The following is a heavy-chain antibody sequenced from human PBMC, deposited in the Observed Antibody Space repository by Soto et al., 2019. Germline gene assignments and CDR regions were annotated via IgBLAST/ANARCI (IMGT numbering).Heavy chain of an antibody. V-gene: IGHV3-30*04. CDR2: VSHDSSTR. Sequence: GGSLRLSCAASGFTFSDYAMHWVRQAPGKGLEWVAVVSHDSSTRHYADFVKGRFTISRDNAKSSLYLQMNSLRDEDTAVYFCARDPDGIIDFDYWGQGTQVTVSS. CDR3: ARDPDGIIDFDY. J-gene: IGHJ4*02. D-gene: IGHD3-10*01. CDR1: GFTFSDYA.